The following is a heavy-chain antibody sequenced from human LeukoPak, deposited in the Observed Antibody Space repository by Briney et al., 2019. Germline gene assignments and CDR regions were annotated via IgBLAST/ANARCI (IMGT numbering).Heavy chain of an antibody. CDR1: GGSISSSSYY. CDR3: AGAPWGPWHWGGY. CDR2: IYYSGTT. J-gene: IGHJ4*02. D-gene: IGHD7-27*01. Sequence: SETLSLTCTVSGGSISSSSYYWGWIRQPPGKGLEWIGSIYYSGTTYYNPSLKSRVTISVDTSKNQFSLRLGSVTAADTAVYYCAGAPWGPWHWGGYWGQGTLVTVSS. V-gene: IGHV4-39*07.